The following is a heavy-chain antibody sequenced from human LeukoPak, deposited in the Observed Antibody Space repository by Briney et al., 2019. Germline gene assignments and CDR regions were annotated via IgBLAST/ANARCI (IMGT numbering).Heavy chain of an antibody. CDR2: INPDSGDT. CDR3: ARDDTPAYYYYDSSGYIDY. V-gene: IGHV1-2*02. CDR1: GYTFTYYY. J-gene: IGHJ4*02. Sequence: GASVKVSCKASGYTFTYYYIHWMRQAPGQGLEWMGWINPDSGDTSYAQKFQGRVTMTRDTSISTVYVELSRLRSDDTAVYYCARDDTPAYYYYDSSGYIDYWGQGTLVTVSS. D-gene: IGHD3-22*01.